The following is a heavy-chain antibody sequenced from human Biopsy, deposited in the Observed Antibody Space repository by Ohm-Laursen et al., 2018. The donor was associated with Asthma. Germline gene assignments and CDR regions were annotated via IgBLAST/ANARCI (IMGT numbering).Heavy chain of an antibody. D-gene: IGHD3-3*01. CDR3: ARDVMEWYLPAFDF. J-gene: IGHJ4*02. Sequence: SLRLSCAASGFTFRSYAMHWVRQAPGKGLEWVAVGGSYYDGGLKYYADSVNGRFTVSRDDSKNTLYLQMNSLRPDDTAAYYYARDVMEWYLPAFDFWGQGTLVTVSS. V-gene: IGHV3-30-3*01. CDR2: GGSYYDGGLK. CDR1: GFTFRSYA.